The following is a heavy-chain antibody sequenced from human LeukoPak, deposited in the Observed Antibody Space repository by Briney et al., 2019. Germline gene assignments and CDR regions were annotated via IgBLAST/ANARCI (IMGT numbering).Heavy chain of an antibody. CDR1: GFTFSSYG. Sequence: GGPLRLSCPASGFTFSSYGMHWARQPPGKGLGGVAVIWYDGSNKYYADSVKGRFTISRDNSKNTLYLQMNSLRAEDTAVYYCARDESRDTMIVVLPAGYWGQGTLVTVSS. CDR3: ARDESRDTMIVVLPAGY. D-gene: IGHD3-22*01. CDR2: IWYDGSNK. V-gene: IGHV3-33*08. J-gene: IGHJ4*02.